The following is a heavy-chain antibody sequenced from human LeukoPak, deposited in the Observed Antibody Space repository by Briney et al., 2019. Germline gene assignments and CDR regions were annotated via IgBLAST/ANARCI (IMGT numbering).Heavy chain of an antibody. CDR1: GFTFSSYG. V-gene: IGHV3-30*03. CDR3: ARASRSYSSSWYRNDAFDI. Sequence: GGSLRLSCAASGFTFSSYGMHWVRQAPGKGLEWVAVISYDGSNKYYADSVKGRFTISRDNSKNTLYLQMNSLRAEDTAVYYCARASRSYSSSWYRNDAFDIWGQGTMVTVSS. D-gene: IGHD6-13*01. CDR2: ISYDGSNK. J-gene: IGHJ3*02.